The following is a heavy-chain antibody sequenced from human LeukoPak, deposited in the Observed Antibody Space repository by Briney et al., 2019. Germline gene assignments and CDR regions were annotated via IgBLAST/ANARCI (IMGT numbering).Heavy chain of an antibody. CDR2: IQDGGSST. CDR3: AKSLRAALGTGAFDI. D-gene: IGHD1-1*01. Sequence: GGSLRLSCVASGFTFSSYAMSWVRQPPGKGLKWVSTIQDGGSSTYTDSVKGRFTISRDNSENMLNLQMNSLRAEDTALYYCAKSLRAALGTGAFDIWGQGTMVTVSS. CDR1: GFTFSSYA. J-gene: IGHJ3*02. V-gene: IGHV3-23*05.